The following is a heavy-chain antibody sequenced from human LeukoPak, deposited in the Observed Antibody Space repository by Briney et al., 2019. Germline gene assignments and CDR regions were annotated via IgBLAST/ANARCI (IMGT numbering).Heavy chain of an antibody. V-gene: IGHV1-8*01. CDR3: AGVQLLYRARLDWFDP. Sequence: ASVKVSYKASGYTFTSYDINWVRQATGQGLEWMGWMNPNSGNTGYAQKFQGRVTMTRNTSISTAYMELSSLRSEDTAVYYCAGVQLLYRARLDWFDPWGQGTLVTVSS. CDR2: MNPNSGNT. J-gene: IGHJ5*02. D-gene: IGHD2-2*02. CDR1: GYTFTSYD.